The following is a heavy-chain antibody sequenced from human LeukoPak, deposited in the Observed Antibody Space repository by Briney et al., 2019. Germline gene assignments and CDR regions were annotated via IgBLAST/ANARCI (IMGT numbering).Heavy chain of an antibody. D-gene: IGHD3-3*01. CDR2: RNPNSGNT. CDR3: ARAADYYDFWSGYYTAEYFQH. Sequence: ASVKVSCKASGYTFTSYDINWVRQATGQGLEWMGWRNPNSGNTGYAQKFQGRVTMTRNTSISTAYMELSSLRSEDTAVYYCARAADYYDFWSGYYTAEYFQHWGQGTLVTVSS. J-gene: IGHJ1*01. V-gene: IGHV1-8*01. CDR1: GYTFTSYD.